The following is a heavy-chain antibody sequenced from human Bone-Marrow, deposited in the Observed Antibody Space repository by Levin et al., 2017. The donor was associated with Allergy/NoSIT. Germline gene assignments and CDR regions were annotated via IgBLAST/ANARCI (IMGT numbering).Heavy chain of an antibody. Sequence: GGSLRLSCAASGFTFDVYAMNWVRQAPGKGLEWVSAISDSGGATYYADSVKDRFTISRDNSKNTLYLQMNSLRAEDTAVYYCAKEHSSYFDYWGQGALVTVSS. CDR1: GFTFDVYA. D-gene: IGHD6-13*01. V-gene: IGHV3-23*01. CDR2: ISDSGGAT. CDR3: AKEHSSYFDY. J-gene: IGHJ4*02.